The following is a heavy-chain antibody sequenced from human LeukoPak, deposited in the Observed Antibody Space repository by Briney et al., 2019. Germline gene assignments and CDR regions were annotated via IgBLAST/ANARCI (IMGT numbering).Heavy chain of an antibody. CDR1: GFTFSSYS. J-gene: IGHJ4*02. Sequence: AGGSLRLSCAASGFTFSSYSMNWVRQAPGKGLEWISYISGGGSPIYYADSVKGRFTISRDNVKNSLYLQMNSLTVEDTGVYYCARDRATGEIDYWGQGTLVTVSS. D-gene: IGHD7-27*01. V-gene: IGHV3-48*01. CDR2: ISGGGSPI. CDR3: ARDRATGEIDY.